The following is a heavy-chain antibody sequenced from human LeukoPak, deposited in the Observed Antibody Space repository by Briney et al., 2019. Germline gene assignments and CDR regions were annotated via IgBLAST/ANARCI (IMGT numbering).Heavy chain of an antibody. V-gene: IGHV3-13*01. Sequence: GGALRLSCAASGFTFSSYEMHGVRQATGKGLEGGSSIGTAGDTYYPGSIEGRLTISRENAKNSLYLQMNSLRAGDTAVYYCARAGSYDFWSGYYRYYYMDVWGKGTTVTVSS. CDR2: IGTAGDT. CDR3: ARAGSYDFWSGYYRYYYMDV. D-gene: IGHD3-3*01. CDR1: GFTFSSYE. J-gene: IGHJ6*03.